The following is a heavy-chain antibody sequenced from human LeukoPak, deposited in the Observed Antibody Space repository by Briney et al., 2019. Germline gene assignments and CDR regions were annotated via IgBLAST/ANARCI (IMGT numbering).Heavy chain of an antibody. Sequence: ASVKVSCKASGYTFTSYYMHWVRQAPGQGLEWMGIINPSGGSTSYAQKFQGRVTMTRDMSTSTDCMELSSLRSEDTAVYYCARDNSVEDTAWWFDPWGQGTLATVSS. CDR3: ARDNSVEDTAWWFDP. CDR2: INPSGGST. J-gene: IGHJ5*02. D-gene: IGHD4-23*01. V-gene: IGHV1-46*01. CDR1: GYTFTSYY.